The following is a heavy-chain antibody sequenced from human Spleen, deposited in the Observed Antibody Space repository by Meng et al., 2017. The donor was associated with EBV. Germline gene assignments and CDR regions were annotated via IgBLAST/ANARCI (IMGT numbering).Heavy chain of an antibody. J-gene: IGHJ4*01. V-gene: IGHV1-69*06. D-gene: IGHD3-3*01. CDR1: GGSISSYA. CDR2: IFSMFGTT. Sequence: QVQLVQSGAEVKKPXSSVRVSCKASGGSISSYAVSWVRQAPGQGLEWMAGIFSMFGTTNNTQKFQGRVTVTADRSTNTAYMELSSLRSEDTAVYYCAIGITFFGVVRSWGHGTLVTVSS. CDR3: AIGITFFGVVRS.